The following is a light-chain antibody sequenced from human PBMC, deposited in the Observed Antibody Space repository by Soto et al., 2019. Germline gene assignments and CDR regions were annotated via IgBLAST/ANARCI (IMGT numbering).Light chain of an antibody. Sequence: QITQSPASLSASVLYRVTITFRASQSISSYLNWYQQKPGKAPKLLIYAASSLQSGVPSRFSGSGSGTDFTLTISSLQPEDFATYYCQQSYSTLTFGGGTKVDIK. CDR1: QSISSY. J-gene: IGKJ4*01. CDR3: QQSYSTLT. CDR2: AAS. V-gene: IGKV1-39*01.